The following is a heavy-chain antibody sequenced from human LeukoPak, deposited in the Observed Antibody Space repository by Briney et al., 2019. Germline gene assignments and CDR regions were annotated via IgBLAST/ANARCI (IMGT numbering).Heavy chain of an antibody. CDR1: GFTFSSYA. D-gene: IGHD3-22*01. J-gene: IGHJ4*02. CDR3: AKDLSYYDSSGYYSGYYFDY. CDR2: ISGSGGST. V-gene: IGHV3-23*01. Sequence: GGSLRLSCAASGFTFSSYALRWVRQAPGKGLEWVSAISGSGGSTYYADSVKGRFTITRDNSKNTLYLQMNSLRAEDTAVYYCAKDLSYYDSSGYYSGYYFDYWGQGTLVTVSS.